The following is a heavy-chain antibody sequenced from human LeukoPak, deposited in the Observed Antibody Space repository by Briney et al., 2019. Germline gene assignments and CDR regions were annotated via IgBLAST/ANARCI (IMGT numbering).Heavy chain of an antibody. CDR2: ISTSGGST. CDR3: AKEPYSGSQLLDY. D-gene: IGHD1-26*01. V-gene: IGHV3-23*01. J-gene: IGHJ4*02. Sequence: GGSLRLSCVASGFTFSSHAMSWVRQAPGKGLEWVSAISTSGGSTYYADSVKGRFTISRDNSKNTLYLQMNSLRAEDTAVYYCAKEPYSGSQLLDYWGQGTLVTVSS. CDR1: GFTFSSHA.